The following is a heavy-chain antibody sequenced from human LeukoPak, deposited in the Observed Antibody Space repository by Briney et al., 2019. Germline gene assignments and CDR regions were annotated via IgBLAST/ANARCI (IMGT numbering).Heavy chain of an antibody. CDR3: AKDLVGSYGPNLYYFDY. J-gene: IGHJ4*02. D-gene: IGHD5-18*01. CDR2: ISGSGGST. V-gene: IGHV3-23*01. Sequence: GGSLRLSCAASGFTFSSYAMSWVRQAPGKGLEWVSAISGSGGSTYYADSVKGRFTISRDNSKNTLYLQMNSLRADDTAVYYCAKDLVGSYGPNLYYFDYWGQGTLVTVYS. CDR1: GFTFSSYA.